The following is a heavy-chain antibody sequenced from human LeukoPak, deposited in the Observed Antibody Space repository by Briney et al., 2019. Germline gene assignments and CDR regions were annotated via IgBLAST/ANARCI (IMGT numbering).Heavy chain of an antibody. V-gene: IGHV3-23*01. CDR2: ISGSGGST. Sequence: GGSLRLSCAASGFTFSSYAMSWVRQAPGKGLEWVSAISGSGGSTYYADSVKGRFTISRDNSKNTLYLQMNSLRPEDTAVYYCARLYEDYYGSGPSKGPLDHWGQGTLVTVSS. D-gene: IGHD3-10*01. CDR3: ARLYEDYYGSGPSKGPLDH. CDR1: GFTFSSYA. J-gene: IGHJ4*02.